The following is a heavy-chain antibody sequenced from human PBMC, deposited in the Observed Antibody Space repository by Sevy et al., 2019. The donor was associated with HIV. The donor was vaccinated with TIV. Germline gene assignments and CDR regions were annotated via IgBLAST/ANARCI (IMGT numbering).Heavy chain of an antibody. V-gene: IGHV1-46*01. Sequence: ASVKVSCKASGYTFTRYYMHWVRQAPGQGLEWMGIINPSGGSTSYAQKFQGRVTMTRDTSTSTVYMELSSLRSEDTAVYYCARGPLSGSGNFYYFDYWGQGTLVTVSS. CDR1: GYTFTRYY. D-gene: IGHD3-10*01. CDR2: INPSGGST. J-gene: IGHJ4*02. CDR3: ARGPLSGSGNFYYFDY.